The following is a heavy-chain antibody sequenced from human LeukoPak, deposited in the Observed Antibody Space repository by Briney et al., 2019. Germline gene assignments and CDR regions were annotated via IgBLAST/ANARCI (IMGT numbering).Heavy chain of an antibody. Sequence: PSETPSLTCTVSGGSISSGGYYWSWIRQHPGKGLEWIGYIYYSGSTYYNPSLKSRVTISVDTSKNQFSLKLSSVTAADTAVYYCARRKRYCSGGSCSTPYYYYYGMDVWGQGTTVTVSS. V-gene: IGHV4-31*03. J-gene: IGHJ6*02. CDR2: IYYSGST. D-gene: IGHD2-15*01. CDR3: ARRKRYCSGGSCSTPYYYYYGMDV. CDR1: GGSISSGGYY.